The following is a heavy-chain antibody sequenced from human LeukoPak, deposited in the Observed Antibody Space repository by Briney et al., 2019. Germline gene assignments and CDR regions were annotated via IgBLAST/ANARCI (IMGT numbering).Heavy chain of an antibody. CDR3: ARDSGRFYIDY. V-gene: IGHV3-7*03. CDR2: INQDGSEE. D-gene: IGHD1-26*01. Sequence: PGGSLRLSCAGSGFTFSHYWMTRVRQAPGKGLEWVANINQDGSEEFYVDSLKGRFTISRDNAKNSLYLQINSLRADDTAIYYCARDSGRFYIDYWGQGTLVTVSS. J-gene: IGHJ4*02. CDR1: GFTFSHYW.